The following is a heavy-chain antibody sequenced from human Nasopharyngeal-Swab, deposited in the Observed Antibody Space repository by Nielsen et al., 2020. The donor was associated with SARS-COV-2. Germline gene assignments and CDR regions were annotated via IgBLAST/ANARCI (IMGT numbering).Heavy chain of an antibody. CDR1: GFTFSTSW. J-gene: IGHJ4*02. CDR3: VSGHGDS. CDR2: IKPVGSET. Sequence: GGSLRLSCAASGFTFSTSWMSWVRQAPGKGPEWVAIIKPVGSETYYVDPVKGRFTITTDNAKNSLFLQMDGLRAEDTAVYFCVSGHGDSWGQGTLVTVSS. V-gene: IGHV3-7*02.